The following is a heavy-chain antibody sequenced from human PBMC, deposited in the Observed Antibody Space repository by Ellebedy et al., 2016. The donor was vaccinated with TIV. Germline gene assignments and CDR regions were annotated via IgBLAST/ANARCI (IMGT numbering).Heavy chain of an antibody. D-gene: IGHD4-17*01. J-gene: IGHJ3*02. CDR2: INPRTGDT. Sequence: ASVKVSCKASGYTFTSYSVSWVRQAPGQGLEWMGWINPRTGDTRYAQRFQGRVTMTRDTSISSVNIELSSLTSDDAAVYYCARILRTVTTTAIAFDIWGQGTMVAVSS. CDR3: ARILRTVTTTAIAFDI. CDR1: GYTFTSYS. V-gene: IGHV1-2*02.